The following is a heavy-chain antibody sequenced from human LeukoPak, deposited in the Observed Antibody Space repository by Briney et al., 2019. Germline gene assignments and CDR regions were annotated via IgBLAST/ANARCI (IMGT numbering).Heavy chain of an antibody. Sequence: ASVKVSCKASGYTFTSYYMHWVRQAPGQGLEWMGIINPSGGSTSYAQKFQGRVTMTRDTSTSTVYLELSSLRSEDTAVYYCAMGGTGTRLDYWGQGTLVTVSS. J-gene: IGHJ4*02. CDR2: INPSGGST. D-gene: IGHD1-1*01. CDR1: GYTFTSYY. V-gene: IGHV1-46*01. CDR3: AMGGTGTRLDY.